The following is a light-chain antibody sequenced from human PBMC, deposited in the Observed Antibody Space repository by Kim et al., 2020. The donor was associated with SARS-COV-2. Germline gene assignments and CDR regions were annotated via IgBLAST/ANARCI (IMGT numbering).Light chain of an antibody. J-gene: IGKJ4*02. Sequence: AAVGDRVTITCRASQNIDAWLAWYQQKPGKAPKLLIYTASTLESGVPSRFSGSGSGTEFTLTISSLQPDDFATYYCQQYETYPLTFGGGTKVDIK. V-gene: IGKV1-5*03. CDR3: QQYETYPLT. CDR1: QNIDAW. CDR2: TAS.